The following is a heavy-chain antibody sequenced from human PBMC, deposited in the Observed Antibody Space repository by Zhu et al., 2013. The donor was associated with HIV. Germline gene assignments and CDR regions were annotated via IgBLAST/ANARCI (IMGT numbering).Heavy chain of an antibody. V-gene: IGHV1-18*01. Sequence: QVQLVQSGGEVKKPGASVKVSCKASGYAFTLYGITWVRQAPGQGLEWMGWISTCNDNTNYAQNLQDRVTMTSDTSTNTAYMELRRLRSDDTAVYYCTRGLSGATRGMDVWGQGTTVTVSS. CDR1: GYAFTLYG. J-gene: IGHJ6*02. CDR3: TRGLSGATRGMDV. CDR2: ISTCNDNT. D-gene: IGHD1-26*01.